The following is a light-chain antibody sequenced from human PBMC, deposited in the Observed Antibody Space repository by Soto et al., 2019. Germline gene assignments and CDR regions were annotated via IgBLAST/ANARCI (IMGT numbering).Light chain of an antibody. CDR2: GNS. J-gene: IGLJ6*01. CDR3: RSYTGSLSGDV. CDR1: STDIGACYD. V-gene: IGLV1-40*01. Sequence: QSVLTQPPSVSGSPGQWVTISCTGSSTDIGACYDVYWYQQLPGTAPKLVIYGNSNRPSGVSHRFSGSKSGTSASLAIAGLQAEDEADYYCRSYTGSLSGDVFGSGTKLTVL.